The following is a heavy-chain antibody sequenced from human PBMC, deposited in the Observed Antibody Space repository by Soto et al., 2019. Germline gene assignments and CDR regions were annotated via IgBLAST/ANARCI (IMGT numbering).Heavy chain of an antibody. V-gene: IGHV1-3*04. Sequence: QVQLVQSGAEVKKPGASVKVSCKASGYPFSSYSIHWVRQAPGQGLEWMGWINTANGNTKYSQKVQGRVTFTRDTSASTAYLELSSLRSEDTAVYYCARESYYNVMNCFDNWGQGTLVTVSS. CDR1: GYPFSSYS. D-gene: IGHD3-10*01. CDR2: INTANGNT. CDR3: ARESYYNVMNCFDN. J-gene: IGHJ4*02.